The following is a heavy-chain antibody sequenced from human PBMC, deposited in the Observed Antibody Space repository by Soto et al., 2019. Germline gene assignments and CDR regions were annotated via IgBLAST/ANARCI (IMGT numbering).Heavy chain of an antibody. V-gene: IGHV3-30*18. CDR3: AKDPDSNYGH. D-gene: IGHD4-4*01. Sequence: QVQLVESGGGVVQPGRSLRLSCAASGFTFSSYGMHWVRQAPGKGLEWVAVISYDGSNKYYADSVKGRFTISRDNSKNTLYLQKNSLRAEDTAVYYCAKDPDSNYGHWGQGTLVTVSS. CDR1: GFTFSSYG. CDR2: ISYDGSNK. J-gene: IGHJ4*02.